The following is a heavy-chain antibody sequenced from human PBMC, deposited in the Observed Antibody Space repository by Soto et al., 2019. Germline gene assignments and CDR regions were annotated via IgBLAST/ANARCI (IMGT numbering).Heavy chain of an antibody. Sequence: QVQLQESGPGLVKPSQTLSLTCTVSGGSISSSDYYWSWIRQPPGKGLEWIGYIYYSGSTYYNPSLKSRVTISVDTSKNQFSLKLSSVTAADTAVYYCARDSFSWYSSSSAYYYGMDVWGQGTTVTVSS. CDR1: GGSISSSDYY. D-gene: IGHD6-6*01. J-gene: IGHJ6*02. CDR2: IYYSGST. V-gene: IGHV4-30-4*01. CDR3: ARDSFSWYSSSSAYYYGMDV.